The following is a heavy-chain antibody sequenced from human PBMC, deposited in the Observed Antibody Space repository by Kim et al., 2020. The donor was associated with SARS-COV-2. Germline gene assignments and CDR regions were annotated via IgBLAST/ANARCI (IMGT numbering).Heavy chain of an antibody. J-gene: IGHJ6*01. CDR3: ARGLGYCSGGSCYSGYDYG. CDR1: GGSFSGYY. CDR2: INHSGST. V-gene: IGHV4-34*01. Sequence: SETLSLTCAVYGGSFSGYYWSWIRQPPGKGLEWIGEINHSGSTNYNPSLKSRVTISVDTSKNQFSLKLSSVTAADTAVYYCARGLGYCSGGSCYSGYDYG. D-gene: IGHD2-15*01.